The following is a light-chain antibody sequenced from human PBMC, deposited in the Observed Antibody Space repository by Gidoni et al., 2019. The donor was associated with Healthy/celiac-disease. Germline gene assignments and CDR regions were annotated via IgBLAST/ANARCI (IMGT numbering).Light chain of an antibody. Sequence: QSVLTQTPSVSGAPGQRVTITCTGSSSNIGAGYDVHWYPQLPGTAPKLLIYGNSNRPSGVPDRFSGSKSGTSASLAITGLQAEDEADYYCQSYDSSLSGPVVFGGGTKLTVL. V-gene: IGLV1-40*01. CDR1: SSNIGAGYD. CDR3: QSYDSSLSGPVV. CDR2: GNS. J-gene: IGLJ2*01.